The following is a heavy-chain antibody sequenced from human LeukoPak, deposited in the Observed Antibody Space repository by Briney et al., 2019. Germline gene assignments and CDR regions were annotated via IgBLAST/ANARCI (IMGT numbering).Heavy chain of an antibody. V-gene: IGHV1-18*01. CDR1: GYTFTSYG. CDR3: ARGSFQDISTPTGY. J-gene: IGHJ4*02. CDR2: ISAYNGNT. Sequence: ASVKVSCKASGYTFTSYGISWVRQAPGQGLEWMGWISAYNGNTNYAQKLQGRVTMTTDTSTSTAYMELRSLRSDDTAVYYCARGSFQDISTPTGYWGQGTLVTVSS. D-gene: IGHD3-9*01.